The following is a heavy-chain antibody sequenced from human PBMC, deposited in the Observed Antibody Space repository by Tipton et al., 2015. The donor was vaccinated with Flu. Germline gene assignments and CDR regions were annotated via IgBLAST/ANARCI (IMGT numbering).Heavy chain of an antibody. V-gene: IGHV1-18*01. Sequence: QLVQSGAEVKKPGASVRVSCKASGYIFTTYDINWVRQATGQGLEWMGWISPYTDNSNYAQKFQGRVTMTTDTSTNTAYMEVRSLRLDDTAVYYCARDMPQGVVVIPPAKRFDHWGQGTLVTVSS. CDR3: ARDMPQGVVVIPPAKRFDH. D-gene: IGHD2-2*01. CDR1: GYIFTTYD. J-gene: IGHJ4*02. CDR2: ISPYTDNS.